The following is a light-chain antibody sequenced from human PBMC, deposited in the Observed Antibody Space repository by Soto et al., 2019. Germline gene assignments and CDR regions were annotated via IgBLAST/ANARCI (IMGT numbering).Light chain of an antibody. V-gene: IGKV1-5*01. Sequence: DIQMTQSPSTLSSSVGDGVTITCRASQNISVWLAWYQQRPGKAPKFLIYDASNLETGVSSRFSGSGSGTEFPLTIRRLHPDDFATYYCQQYDSSSPTFGQGTKLEIK. CDR3: QQYDSSSPT. J-gene: IGKJ2*01. CDR1: QNISVW. CDR2: DAS.